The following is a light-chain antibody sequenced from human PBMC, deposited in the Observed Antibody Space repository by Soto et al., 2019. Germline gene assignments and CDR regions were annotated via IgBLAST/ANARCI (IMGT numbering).Light chain of an antibody. CDR3: CSYAGSLYV. CDR2: EVS. V-gene: IGLV2-23*02. J-gene: IGLJ1*01. CDR1: STDVGSYNL. Sequence: ALAQPASVSGSPGQSITISCTGTSTDVGSYNLVSWYQQHPGEAPKLMIYEVSKRPSGLSNRFSGSKSDNTASLTISGLQAEDEADYYCCSYAGSLYVFGSGTKVTVL.